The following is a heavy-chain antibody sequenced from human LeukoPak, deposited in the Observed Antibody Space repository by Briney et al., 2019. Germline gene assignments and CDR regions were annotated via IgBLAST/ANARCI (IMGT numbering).Heavy chain of an antibody. V-gene: IGHV3-23*01. D-gene: IGHD3-10*01. CDR1: GFTFNNYA. CDR2: ISGSGGRT. Sequence: GGSLRLSCAASGFTFNNYAMNWVRQAPGKGLEWVSTISGSGGRTYYADSVKGRFTISRDNSKNTLYLQMNSLNTEDTAVYYCTSHGEIHYASGWGATYDHWGQGTLVTVSS. CDR3: TSHGEIHYASGWGATYDH. J-gene: IGHJ4*02.